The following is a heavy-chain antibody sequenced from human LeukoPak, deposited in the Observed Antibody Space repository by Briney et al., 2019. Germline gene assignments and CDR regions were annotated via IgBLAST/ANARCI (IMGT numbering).Heavy chain of an antibody. D-gene: IGHD3-9*01. Sequence: GGSLRLSCAASGFTFSNAWMSLVRQAPGKGLEWVGRIKSKTDGGTTDYAPPVKGRFTISRYDSKNTLYLQMNSLETEDTAVYYCTTAFPGLLRYFDWLLTNPDYWGQGTLVTVSS. V-gene: IGHV3-15*01. CDR1: GFTFSNAW. CDR2: IKSKTDGGTT. CDR3: TTAFPGLLRYFDWLLTNPDY. J-gene: IGHJ4*02.